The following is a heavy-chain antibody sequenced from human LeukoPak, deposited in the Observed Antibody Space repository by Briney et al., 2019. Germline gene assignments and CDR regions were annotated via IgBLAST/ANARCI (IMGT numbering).Heavy chain of an antibody. CDR1: GFTFSSYW. J-gene: IGHJ4*02. Sequence: QPGGSLRLSCAASGFTFSSYWMSRVRQAPGKGLEWVANIKQDGSEKYYVDSVKGRFTISRDDAKNSVFLQMNSLRAEDTAVYYCAAVIDYWGQGTLVTVSS. CDR3: AAVIDY. CDR2: IKQDGSEK. V-gene: IGHV3-7*01.